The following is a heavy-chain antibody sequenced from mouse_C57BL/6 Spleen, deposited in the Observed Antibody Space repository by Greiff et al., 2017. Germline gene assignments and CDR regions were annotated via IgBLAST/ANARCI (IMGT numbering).Heavy chain of an antibody. J-gene: IGHJ2*01. CDR1: GYTFTSYW. CDR3: ARGDYYYGSSHDY. V-gene: IGHV1-64*01. Sequence: VQLQQPGAELVKPGASVKLSCKASGYTFTSYWMHWVKQRPGQGLEWIGMIHPNSGSTNYNEKFKSKATLTVDKSSSTAYMQLSSLTSEDSAVYYCARGDYYYGSSHDYRGHGTTLTVST. D-gene: IGHD1-1*01. CDR2: IHPNSGST.